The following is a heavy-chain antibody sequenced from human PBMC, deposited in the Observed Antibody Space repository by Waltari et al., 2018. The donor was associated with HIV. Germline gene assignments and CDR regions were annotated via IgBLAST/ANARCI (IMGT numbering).Heavy chain of an antibody. Sequence: QVQLVESGGGVVQPGTSLRFPGPGIGFTFKRYDLHWVRQAPGKGLEWVAVTSSDDTNKFYADSVKGRFTIAGDNSKNILYLEMNDLRPDDTAVYYCAGENHYFGSGALNYWGQGTLVTVSS. D-gene: IGHD3-10*01. CDR2: TSSDDTNK. V-gene: IGHV3-30-3*01. J-gene: IGHJ4*02. CDR1: GFTFKRYD. CDR3: AGENHYFGSGALNY.